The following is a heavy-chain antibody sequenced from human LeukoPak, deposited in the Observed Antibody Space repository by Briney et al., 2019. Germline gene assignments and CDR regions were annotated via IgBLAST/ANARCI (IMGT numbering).Heavy chain of an antibody. D-gene: IGHD4-17*01. J-gene: IGHJ4*02. CDR1: GLTFNSFA. Sequence: GGSLRLSCEASGLTFNSFAMSWVRQAPGKGLEWVSTISGSGRDTYYADSVKGRFTISRDNSKNTVFLHMSSLRAEDTAIYYCAKGLSVYGDYSSVDYWGQGSLVTVSS. CDR3: AKGLSVYGDYSSVDY. CDR2: ISGSGRDT. V-gene: IGHV3-23*01.